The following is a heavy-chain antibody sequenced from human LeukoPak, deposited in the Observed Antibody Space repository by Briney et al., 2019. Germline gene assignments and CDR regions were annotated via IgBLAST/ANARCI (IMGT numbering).Heavy chain of an antibody. D-gene: IGHD6-13*01. J-gene: IGHJ4*02. Sequence: PSETLSLTCAVSGYSISSGCYWGWIRQPPGKGLEWIGSIYHSGSTYYNPSLKSRVTISVDTSKNQFSLKLSSVTAADTAVYYCAREQQLFDYWGQGTLVTVSS. CDR2: IYHSGST. CDR1: GYSISSGCY. V-gene: IGHV4-38-2*02. CDR3: AREQQLFDY.